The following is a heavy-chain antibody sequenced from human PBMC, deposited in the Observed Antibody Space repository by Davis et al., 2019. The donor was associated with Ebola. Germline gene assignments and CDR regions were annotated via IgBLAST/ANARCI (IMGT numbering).Heavy chain of an antibody. V-gene: IGHV4-39*07. CDR1: GGSISSSSYY. Sequence: PSETLSLTCTVSGGSISSSSYYWGWIRQPPGKGLEWIGSIYYSGSTNYNPSLRSRVTISVDTSKNQFSLKLSSVTAADTAVYYCARSVAGTPSYDYWGQGTLVTVSS. CDR3: ARSVAGTPSYDY. J-gene: IGHJ4*02. D-gene: IGHD6-19*01. CDR2: IYYSGST.